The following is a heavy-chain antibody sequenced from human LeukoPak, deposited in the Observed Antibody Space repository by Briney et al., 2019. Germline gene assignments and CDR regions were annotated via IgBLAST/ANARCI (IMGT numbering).Heavy chain of an antibody. CDR1: GFIFSNYN. J-gene: IGHJ4*02. V-gene: IGHV3-48*01. CDR2: ISSSSGTI. D-gene: IGHD5-18*01. CDR3: ARALGYSYGYAVDY. Sequence: GGSLRLSCAASGFIFSNYNMNWVRQTPGKGLAWLSYISSSSGTIYYADSVKGRFTISGDNAKNSLYLQMNSLRAEDTAVYYCARALGYSYGYAVDYWGQGTLVTVSS.